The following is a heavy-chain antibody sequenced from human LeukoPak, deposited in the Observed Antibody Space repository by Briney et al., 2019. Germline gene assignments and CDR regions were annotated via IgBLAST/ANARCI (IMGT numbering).Heavy chain of an antibody. CDR2: ISGSGGAGT. CDR1: GFTFSSYA. V-gene: IGHV3-23*01. Sequence: PGGSLRLSCAGSGFTFSSYAMSWVRQAPGKGLEWVSTISGSGGAGTYYADSVKGRFTVSRDNSRNTLYLPMKSLRAEDTAVYYCVKDRGGSPFYGMDVWGQGTTVTVSS. D-gene: IGHD1-26*01. J-gene: IGHJ6*02. CDR3: VKDRGGSPFYGMDV.